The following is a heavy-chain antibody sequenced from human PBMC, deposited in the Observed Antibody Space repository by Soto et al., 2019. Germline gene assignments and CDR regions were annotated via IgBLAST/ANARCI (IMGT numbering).Heavy chain of an antibody. CDR2: ITETGGDT. CDR3: AKGATEGGFDS. Sequence: EVQLLESGGGLVQPGGSLRLSCAASGFTFSNFVMRWVRQAPGKGLEWVSTITETGGDTYYTDSVKGRFTISRDNSKNTLYLQMNSLRAEDTAVYYCAKGATEGGFDSWGQGTLVTVSS. J-gene: IGHJ5*01. CDR1: GFTFSNFV. V-gene: IGHV3-23*01.